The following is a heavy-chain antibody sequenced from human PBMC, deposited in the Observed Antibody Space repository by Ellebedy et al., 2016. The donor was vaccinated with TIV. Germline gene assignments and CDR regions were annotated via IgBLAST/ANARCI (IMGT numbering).Heavy chain of an antibody. V-gene: IGHV4-59*01. CDR3: ARIVAKGMDV. J-gene: IGHJ6*02. Sequence: ESLKISCTVSGCSISSYYWSWIRQPPGKGLEWIGYIYYSGSTNYNPSLKSRVTISVVTSKNQFSLKLRSVTAADTAVYYCARIVAKGMDVWGQGTTVTVSS. D-gene: IGHD5-12*01. CDR1: GCSISSYY. CDR2: IYYSGST.